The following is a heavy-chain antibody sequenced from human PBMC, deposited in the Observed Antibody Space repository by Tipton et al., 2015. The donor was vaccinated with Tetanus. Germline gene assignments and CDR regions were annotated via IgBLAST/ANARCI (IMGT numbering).Heavy chain of an antibody. D-gene: IGHD3-10*01. V-gene: IGHV4-31*03. CDR1: GGSISGGGYY. CDR2: ISYNGYT. CDR3: ARDRRYYGSYYYYMDV. J-gene: IGHJ6*03. Sequence: TLSLTCTVSGGSISGGGYYWNWIRQQPGKGLEWIGSISYNGYTSYKPSLKSRATISVDTSKNQFSLKLRSVTAADTAVYYCARDRRYYGSYYYYMDVWGNGTTVTVSS.